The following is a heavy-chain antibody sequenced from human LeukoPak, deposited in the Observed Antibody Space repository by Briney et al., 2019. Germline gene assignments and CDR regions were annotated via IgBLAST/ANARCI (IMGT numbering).Heavy chain of an antibody. CDR3: LCMEDV. Sequence: GGSLRLSCAASGFTFSSYAMSWVRQASGKGLEWVGRIRSKANSYATAYAASVKGRFTISRDDSKNTAYLQMNSLKTEDTAVYYCLCMEDVWGQGTTVTVSS. D-gene: IGHD2-8*01. J-gene: IGHJ6*02. V-gene: IGHV3-73*01. CDR1: GFTFSSYA. CDR2: IRSKANSYAT.